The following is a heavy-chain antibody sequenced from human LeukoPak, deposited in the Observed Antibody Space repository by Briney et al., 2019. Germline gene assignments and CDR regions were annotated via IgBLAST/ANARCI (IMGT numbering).Heavy chain of an antibody. V-gene: IGHV4-59*08. D-gene: IGHD6-13*01. J-gene: IGHJ4*02. CDR3: ARRRRSSWAFDY. CDR2: IYYSGST. Sequence: PSETLSLICTVSGGSISSYYWSWIRQPPGKGLEWIGYIYYSGSTNYNPSLKSRVTISVDTSKNQFSLKLSSVTAADTAVYYCARRRRSSWAFDYWGQGTLVTVSS. CDR1: GGSISSYY.